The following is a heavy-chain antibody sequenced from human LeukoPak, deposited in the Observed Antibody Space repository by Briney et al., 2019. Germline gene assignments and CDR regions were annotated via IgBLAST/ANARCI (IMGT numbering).Heavy chain of an antibody. Sequence: GGSLRLSCAASGFTFSSYSMNWVRQAPGKGLEWVSSISSSTSSIYYADSVKGRFTISTDNAKNSLYLQMDSLRAEGTGVYYCARAINILRGGMDVWGQGTTVTVSS. CDR1: GFTFSSYS. D-gene: IGHD5-24*01. CDR2: ISSSTSSI. CDR3: ARAINILRGGMDV. J-gene: IGHJ6*02. V-gene: IGHV3-21*01.